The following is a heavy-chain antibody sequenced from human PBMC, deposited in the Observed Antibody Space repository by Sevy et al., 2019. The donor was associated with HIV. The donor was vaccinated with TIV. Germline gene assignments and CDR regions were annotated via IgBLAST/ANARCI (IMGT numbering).Heavy chain of an antibody. D-gene: IGHD3-22*01. Sequence: GGSLRLSCAASGFIFSNYNMNWVRQAPGRGLEWVSSISSSSSYIYYADSVKGRFTISRDNAKNSRYLQMNSLRAEDTALYYCAGENYYDSEGYRFDYWGQGTLVTVSS. CDR1: GFIFSNYN. CDR2: ISSSSSYI. CDR3: AGENYYDSEGYRFDY. V-gene: IGHV3-21*01. J-gene: IGHJ4*02.